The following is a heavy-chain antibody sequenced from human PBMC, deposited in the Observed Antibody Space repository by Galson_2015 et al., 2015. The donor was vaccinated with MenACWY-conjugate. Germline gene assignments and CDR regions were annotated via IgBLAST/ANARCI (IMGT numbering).Heavy chain of an antibody. D-gene: IGHD6-19*01. V-gene: IGHV3-23*01. J-gene: IGHJ4*02. CDR1: GFTFSSYA. Sequence: SLRLSCAASGFTFSSYAMSWVRQAPGKGLEWVSAISGSGGSTYYADSVKGRFTISRDNSKNTLYLQMNSLRAEDTAVYYCAKVVEQWLGVFDYWGQGTLVTVSS. CDR2: ISGSGGST. CDR3: AKVVEQWLGVFDY.